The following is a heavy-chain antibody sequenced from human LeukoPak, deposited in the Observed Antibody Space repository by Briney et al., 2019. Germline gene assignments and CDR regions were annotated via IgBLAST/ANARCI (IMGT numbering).Heavy chain of an antibody. CDR3: ARGSIAAAGSDWFDP. V-gene: IGHV4-4*02. CDR2: IYHSGST. D-gene: IGHD6-13*01. J-gene: IGHJ5*02. CDR1: GGSISSSNW. Sequence: SGTLSVTCAVSGGSISSSNWWSWVRQPPGKGLEWIGEIYHSGSTYYNPSLKSRVTISVDTSKNQFSLKLSSVTAADTAVYYCARGSIAAAGSDWFDPWGQGTLVTVSS.